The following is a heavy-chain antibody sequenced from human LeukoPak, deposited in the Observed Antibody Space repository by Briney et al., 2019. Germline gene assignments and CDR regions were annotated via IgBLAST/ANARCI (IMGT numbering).Heavy chain of an antibody. CDR3: ARGHGTSWFPFDS. CDR1: GFSFSSYQ. J-gene: IGHJ4*02. CDR2: ISDDDTTI. D-gene: IGHD6-13*01. V-gene: IGHV3-48*03. Sequence: PGGSLRLSCTGSGFSFSSYQMNWVRQAPGKGLEWVSHISDDDTTIYYADSVKGRFTISRDDAKSSLYLEMKSLRAEDMAIYYCARGHGTSWFPFDSWGQGTLVTVSS.